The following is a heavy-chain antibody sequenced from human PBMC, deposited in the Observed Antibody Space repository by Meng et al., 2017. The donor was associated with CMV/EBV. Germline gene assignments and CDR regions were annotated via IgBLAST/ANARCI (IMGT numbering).Heavy chain of an antibody. Sequence: GGSLRLSCAASGFTCSSYEMNWVRQAPGKGLEWVSYISSSGGTKYYAGSVKGRFTISRDNAKDSLYLQMNSLRAEDTAVYYCARGAIVVVPAPPKYYYYGMDVWGQGTTVTVSS. J-gene: IGHJ6*02. CDR2: ISSSGGTK. CDR3: ARGAIVVVPAPPKYYYYGMDV. CDR1: GFTCSSYE. D-gene: IGHD2-2*01. V-gene: IGHV3-48*03.